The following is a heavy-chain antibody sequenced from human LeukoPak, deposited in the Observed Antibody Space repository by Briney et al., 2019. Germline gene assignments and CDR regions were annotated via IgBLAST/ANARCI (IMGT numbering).Heavy chain of an antibody. CDR3: AKGGGWLYYFDY. Sequence: GGSLRLSCAASGFTFSTFAMNRVRQAPGKGLEWVSAISGSADTTYYADSVKGRFSISRDNSKNTVYLQMNSLRTEDTAVYYCAKGGGWLYYFDYWGQGTLVTVSS. CDR2: ISGSADTT. V-gene: IGHV3-23*01. J-gene: IGHJ4*02. CDR1: GFTFSTFA. D-gene: IGHD6-19*01.